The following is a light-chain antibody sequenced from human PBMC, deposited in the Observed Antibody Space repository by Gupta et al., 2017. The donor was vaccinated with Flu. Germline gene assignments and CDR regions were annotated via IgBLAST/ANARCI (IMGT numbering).Light chain of an antibody. V-gene: IGKV3-15*01. CDR3: QQENNRPQT. Sequence: EIVMTQSPATLSVSPGERATLSCRASQSVSSNLAWYQQKPGQAPRLLIYGASTRATGIPARFSGSGSGTEFTLTISSLQSEDFAVYYCQQENNRPQTFGQGTKVEIK. J-gene: IGKJ1*01. CDR2: GAS. CDR1: QSVSSN.